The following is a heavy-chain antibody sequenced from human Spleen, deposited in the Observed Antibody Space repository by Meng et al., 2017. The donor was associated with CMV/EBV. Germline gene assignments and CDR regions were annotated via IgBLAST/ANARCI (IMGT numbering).Heavy chain of an antibody. J-gene: IGHJ4*02. CDR1: EYY. D-gene: IGHD2-15*01. CDR2: ISSSGSTI. Sequence: EYYMSWIRQAPGKGLEWVSYISSSGSTIYYADSVKGRFTISRDNAENSLYLQMNSLRAEDTAVYYCARLRLGYCSGGSCYFEYYFDYWGQGTLVTVSS. V-gene: IGHV3-11*04. CDR3: ARLRLGYCSGGSCYFEYYFDY.